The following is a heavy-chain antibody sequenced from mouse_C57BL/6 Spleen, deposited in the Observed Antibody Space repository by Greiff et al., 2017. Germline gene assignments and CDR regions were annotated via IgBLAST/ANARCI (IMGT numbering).Heavy chain of an antibody. V-gene: IGHV14-1*01. CDR3: TTSSGYSYAMDY. J-gene: IGHJ4*01. CDR2: IDPEDGDT. D-gene: IGHD3-2*02. CDR1: GFNIKDYY. Sequence: VQLQQSGAELVRPGASVKLSCTASGFNIKDYYMHWVKQRPEQGLEWIGRIDPEDGDTEYAPKFQGKATMAADTSSNTAYLQLSSLTSEDTAVYYCTTSSGYSYAMDYWGQGTSVTVSS.